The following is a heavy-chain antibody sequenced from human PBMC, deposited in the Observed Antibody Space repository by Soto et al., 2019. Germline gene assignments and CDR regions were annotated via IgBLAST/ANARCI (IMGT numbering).Heavy chain of an antibody. Sequence: QVQLQESGPGLVKPSETLSLTCTVSGGSISSYYWSWIRQPPGKGLEWIGHIYYSGSTNYNPSLKSRVTISVDTSKNQFSLKLSSVTAADTAVYYGASSWEGRRVYYFHYWGQGTLVTVSS. CDR1: GGSISSYY. D-gene: IGHD1-26*01. CDR2: IYYSGST. J-gene: IGHJ4*02. V-gene: IGHV4-59*01. CDR3: ASSWEGRRVYYFHY.